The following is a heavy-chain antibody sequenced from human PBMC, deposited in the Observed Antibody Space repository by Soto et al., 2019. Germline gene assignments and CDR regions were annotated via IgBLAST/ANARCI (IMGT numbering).Heavy chain of an antibody. CDR2: IDPSDSYT. CDR3: ARWVAYYGSKAYYGMDV. Sequence: PGESLNISCKGSGYSFTSYWISWVRQLPGKGLEWMGRIDPSDSYTNYSPSFQGHVTISADKSISTAYLQWSSLKASDTAMYYCARWVAYYGSKAYYGMDVWGQGTTVTVSS. J-gene: IGHJ6*02. V-gene: IGHV5-10-1*01. CDR1: GYSFTSYW. D-gene: IGHD3-22*01.